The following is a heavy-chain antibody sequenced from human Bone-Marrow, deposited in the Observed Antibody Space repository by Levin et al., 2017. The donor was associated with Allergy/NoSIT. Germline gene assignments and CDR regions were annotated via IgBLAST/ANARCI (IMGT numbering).Heavy chain of an antibody. CDR1: GFTFSSFA. Sequence: PGGSLRLSCAASGFTFSSFAMSWVRQAPGKGLEWVSAISGGGESTYYADSVKGRFTISRDNSKNTLYLQMNSLRAEDTAVHYCAKSYCGNGVCNNHYYYGMDVWGQGTTVTVSS. V-gene: IGHV3-23*01. CDR3: AKSYCGNGVCNNHYYYGMDV. J-gene: IGHJ6*02. D-gene: IGHD2-8*01. CDR2: ISGGGEST.